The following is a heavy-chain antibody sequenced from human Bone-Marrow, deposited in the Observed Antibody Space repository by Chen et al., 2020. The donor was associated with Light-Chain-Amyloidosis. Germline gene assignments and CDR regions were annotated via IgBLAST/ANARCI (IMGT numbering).Heavy chain of an antibody. CDR1: GYSISSGYY. CDR3: AYAEIVGVSS. J-gene: IGHJ4*02. Sequence: QVQLQESGPGLVKPSETLSLTCAVSGYSISSGYYWGWIRQPPGKGLEWIGSIYHSGSTYYNPSLKSRVTISVDTSKNQFSLKLSSVTAADTAVYYCAYAEIVGVSSWCQGTLVTVSS. CDR2: IYHSGST. D-gene: IGHD1-26*01. V-gene: IGHV4-38-2*01.